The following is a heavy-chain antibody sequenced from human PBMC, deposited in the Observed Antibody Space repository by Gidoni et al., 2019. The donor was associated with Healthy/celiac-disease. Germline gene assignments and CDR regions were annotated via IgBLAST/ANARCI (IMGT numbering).Heavy chain of an antibody. V-gene: IGHV4-34*01. CDR3: ARGDTIFGVVTPFYYYGMDV. D-gene: IGHD3-3*01. CDR1: GGSFSGYY. CDR2: INHSGST. Sequence: QVQLQQWGAGLLKPSETLSLTCAVYGGSFSGYYWSWIRQPPGKGLEWMGEINHSGSTNYNPSLKSRVTISVDTSKNQFSLKLSSVTAADTAVYYCARGDTIFGVVTPFYYYGMDVWGQGTTVTVSS. J-gene: IGHJ6*02.